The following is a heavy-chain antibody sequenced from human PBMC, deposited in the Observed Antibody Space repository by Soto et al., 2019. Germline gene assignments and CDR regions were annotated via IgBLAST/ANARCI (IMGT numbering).Heavy chain of an antibody. V-gene: IGHV3-30-3*01. J-gene: IGHJ4*02. CDR2: ISYDGSNK. CDR1: GFTFSSYA. CDR3: AREGDYYDSSGYPDY. D-gene: IGHD3-22*01. Sequence: GGSLRLSCAASGFTFSSYAMHWVRQAPGKGLEWVAVISYDGSNKYYADSVKGRFTISRDNSKNTLYLQMNSLRAEDTAVYYCAREGDYYDSSGYPDYWGQGTLVTVSS.